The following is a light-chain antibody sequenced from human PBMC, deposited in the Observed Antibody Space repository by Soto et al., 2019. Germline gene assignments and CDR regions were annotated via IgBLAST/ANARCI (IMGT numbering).Light chain of an antibody. CDR3: QQYLTSPKT. J-gene: IGKJ1*01. Sequence: EIVLTQSPGTLSLSPGERATLSCRASQSVSSSNLAWYQQKPARAPRLLIYAASRRAPGVPERFSGSGSGTDFTLTISRLEPEDFAVYYCQQYLTSPKTFGQGTKVDIK. V-gene: IGKV3-20*01. CDR2: AAS. CDR1: QSVSSSN.